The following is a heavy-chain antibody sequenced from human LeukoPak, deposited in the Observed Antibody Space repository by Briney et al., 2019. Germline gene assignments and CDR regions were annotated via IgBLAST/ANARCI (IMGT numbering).Heavy chain of an antibody. Sequence: GGSLRLSCAASGFTFSSYATHWVRQAPGKGLEWVAVISYDGSNKYYADSVKGRFTISRDNSKNTLYLQMNSLRAEDTAVYYCARGENYYDSSGYSSWGQGTLVAVSS. CDR2: ISYDGSNK. CDR1: GFTFSSYA. J-gene: IGHJ5*02. CDR3: ARGENYYDSSGYSS. D-gene: IGHD3-22*01. V-gene: IGHV3-30-3*01.